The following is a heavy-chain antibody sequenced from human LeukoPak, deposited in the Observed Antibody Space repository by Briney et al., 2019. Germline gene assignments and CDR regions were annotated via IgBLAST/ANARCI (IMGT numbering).Heavy chain of an antibody. CDR2: INPNSGGT. CDR1: GYTFNTYG. V-gene: IGHV1-2*02. J-gene: IGHJ5*02. D-gene: IGHD2-15*01. Sequence: GASVKVSCKASGYTFNTYGITWVRQAPGQGLEWMGWINPNSGGTNYAQKFQGRVTMTRDTSISTAYMELSRLRSDDTAVYYCARVRRGCSGGSCYFGGLSWFDPWGQGTLVTVSS. CDR3: ARVRRGCSGGSCYFGGLSWFDP.